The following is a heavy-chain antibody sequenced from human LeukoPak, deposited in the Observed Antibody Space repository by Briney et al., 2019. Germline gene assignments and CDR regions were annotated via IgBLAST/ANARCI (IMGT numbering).Heavy chain of an antibody. V-gene: IGHV4-4*09. CDR3: ARFHSGPSGWYVLWYFDL. J-gene: IGHJ2*01. Sequence: SETLSLTCTVSGGSIRGYYWSWIRRPPGKGLEWIGYIYNSENTKYNSSLESRVTISVDTSKNQFFLKLSSVTAADTAVYYCARFHSGPSGWYVLWYFDLWGRGTLVTVSS. CDR1: GGSIRGYY. CDR2: IYNSENT. D-gene: IGHD6-19*01.